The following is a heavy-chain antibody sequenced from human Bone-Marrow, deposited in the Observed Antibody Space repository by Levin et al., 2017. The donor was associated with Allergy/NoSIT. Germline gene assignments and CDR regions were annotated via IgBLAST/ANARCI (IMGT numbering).Heavy chain of an antibody. CDR1: GYTFSSYG. CDR2: ISNYQRNT. CDR3: TRDLVLDGFDI. Sequence: GGSLRLSCKASGYTFSSYGISWVRQAPGQGLEWVGRISNYQRNTNYADKFQGRVTITTDTSTSTTYMEMRSLKSDDTAVYYCTRDLVLDGFDIWGQGTMVTVSS. D-gene: IGHD3-10*01. J-gene: IGHJ3*02. V-gene: IGHV1-18*04.